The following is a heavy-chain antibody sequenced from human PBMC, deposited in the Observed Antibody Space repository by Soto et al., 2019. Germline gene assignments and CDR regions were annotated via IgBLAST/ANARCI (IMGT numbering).Heavy chain of an antibody. D-gene: IGHD3-10*01. J-gene: IGHJ4*02. V-gene: IGHV2-5*01. CDR1: GFSLSTSGVG. CDR3: AHSSQGEFGYYFDY. CDR2: IYWNDDK. Sequence: QITLKESGPTLVKPTQTLTLTCTFSGFSLSTSGVGVGWIRQPPGKALEWLALIYWNDDKRYSPSLKSRLTIPKDTSKNQVVLTMTNMDPVDTATYYCAHSSQGEFGYYFDYWGQGTLVTVSS.